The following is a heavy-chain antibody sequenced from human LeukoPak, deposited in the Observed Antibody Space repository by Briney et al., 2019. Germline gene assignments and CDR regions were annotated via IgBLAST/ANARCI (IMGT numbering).Heavy chain of an antibody. Sequence: GGSLRLSCAASGFTFSSYEMNWVRQAPGKGLEWVSYISSSGSTIYYADSVKGRITISRDNAKNSLYLQMNSLRAEDTAVYYCARDALYDILTGPDAFDIWGQGTMVTVSS. J-gene: IGHJ3*02. D-gene: IGHD3-9*01. CDR1: GFTFSSYE. CDR3: ARDALYDILTGPDAFDI. V-gene: IGHV3-48*03. CDR2: ISSSGSTI.